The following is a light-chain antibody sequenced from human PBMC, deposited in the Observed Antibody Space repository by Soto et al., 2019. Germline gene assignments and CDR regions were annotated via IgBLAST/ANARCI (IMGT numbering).Light chain of an antibody. CDR3: LQDYNYHRT. J-gene: IGKJ1*01. Sequence: IQMTQSPSSLSASVGDRVTITCRASQAIRNDLGWYQQKPGKAPKLLINAASSLQSGVPSRFSGSGSGKDFTLTITSLQPEDFATYFCLQDYNYHRTFGQGTKVEIK. CDR2: AAS. V-gene: IGKV1-6*02. CDR1: QAIRND.